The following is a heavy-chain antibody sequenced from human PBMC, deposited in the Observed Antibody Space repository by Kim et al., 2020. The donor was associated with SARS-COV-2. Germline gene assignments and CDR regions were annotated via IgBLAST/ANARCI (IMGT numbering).Heavy chain of an antibody. V-gene: IGHV6-1*01. CDR3: AREVAVAGNFDY. Sequence: DYAVSVKSRITINPDTSKNQFSLQLNSVTPEDTAVYYCAREVAVAGNFDYWGQGILVTVSS. D-gene: IGHD6-19*01. J-gene: IGHJ4*02.